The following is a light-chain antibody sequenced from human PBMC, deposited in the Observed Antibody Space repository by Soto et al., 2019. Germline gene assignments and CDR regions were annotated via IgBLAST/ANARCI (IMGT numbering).Light chain of an antibody. CDR3: QQSYSTLWT. CDR2: AAS. J-gene: IGKJ1*01. Sequence: DIQMTQSPSSLSASVGDRVTITCRASQSISSYLNWYQQKPGKAPKLLIYAASSLQSGVPSRFSGSGSGTDFTLTISSLQPEDFATYYCQQSYSTLWTFGQGNKGDIK. CDR1: QSISSY. V-gene: IGKV1-39*01.